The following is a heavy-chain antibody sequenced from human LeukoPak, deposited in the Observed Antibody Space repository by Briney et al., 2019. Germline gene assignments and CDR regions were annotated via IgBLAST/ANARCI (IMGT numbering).Heavy chain of an antibody. CDR3: AKMKGHPLQKYYMDV. V-gene: IGHV3-23*01. CDR2: ISGSGDNT. CDR1: GFTFSSYS. J-gene: IGHJ6*01. D-gene: IGHD2/OR15-2a*01. Sequence: GGSLRLSCAASGFTFSSYSMNWDRQAPGKGLEWVSGISGSGDNTLYAASVKGRFTISRDNSKNTLYLEMNSLRAEDTAIYYCAKMKGHPLQKYYMDVWGQGTTVTVSS.